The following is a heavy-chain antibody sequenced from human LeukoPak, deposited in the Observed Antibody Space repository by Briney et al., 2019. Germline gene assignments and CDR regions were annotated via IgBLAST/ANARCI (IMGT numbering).Heavy chain of an antibody. CDR3: ATRLGNYYYYMDV. CDR2: FDPEDGGT. CDR1: GYTLTELS. J-gene: IGHJ6*03. Sequence: ASVKVSCKVSGYTLTELSMHWVRQAPGKGLEWMGGFDPEDGGTIYAQKFQGRVTMTEDTSTDTAYMELSSLRSEDTAVYYCATRLGNYYYYMDVWGKGTTVTVSS. V-gene: IGHV1-24*01. D-gene: IGHD1-26*01.